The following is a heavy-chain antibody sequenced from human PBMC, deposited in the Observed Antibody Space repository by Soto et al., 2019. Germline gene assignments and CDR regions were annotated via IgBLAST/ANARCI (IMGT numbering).Heavy chain of an antibody. CDR1: GYTFTSYY. D-gene: IGHD2-21*02. CDR2: INPTGGST. Sequence: GASVKVSCKASGYTFTSYYMHWVRQAPGQGLEWMGIINPTGGSTSYAQKFQGRVTMTRDTSTSTVYMELSSLRSEDTAVYYCARGSKLICGGDCYSVLEYWGQGTLVTVSS. V-gene: IGHV1-46*01. CDR3: ARGSKLICGGDCYSVLEY. J-gene: IGHJ4*02.